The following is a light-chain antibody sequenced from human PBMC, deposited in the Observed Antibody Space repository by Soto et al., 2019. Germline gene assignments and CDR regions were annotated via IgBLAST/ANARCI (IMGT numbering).Light chain of an antibody. Sequence: EIVLTQSPGTLSLSPGEGATLSCRASQSVSNNYLAWYQQKPGQAPRLVISGASSRATAIPDRFSGSGSGTDFTLTISRLEPEDFAVYYCQQYGSSPPYTFGQGTKLEIK. J-gene: IGKJ2*01. CDR2: GAS. CDR1: QSVSNNY. V-gene: IGKV3-20*01. CDR3: QQYGSSPPYT.